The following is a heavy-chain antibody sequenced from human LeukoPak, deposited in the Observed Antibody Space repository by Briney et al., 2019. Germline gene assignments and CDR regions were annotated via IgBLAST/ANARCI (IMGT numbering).Heavy chain of an antibody. J-gene: IGHJ5*02. Sequence: PSETLSLTCTVSGGSISSSSYYWGWIRQPPGKGLEWIGSIYYSGSTYYNPSLKSRVTISVDTSKNRFSLKLSSVTAADTAVYYCARLGIFGVVSPNWFDPWGQGTLVTVSS. D-gene: IGHD3-3*01. CDR1: GGSISSSSYY. CDR3: ARLGIFGVVSPNWFDP. CDR2: IYYSGST. V-gene: IGHV4-39*07.